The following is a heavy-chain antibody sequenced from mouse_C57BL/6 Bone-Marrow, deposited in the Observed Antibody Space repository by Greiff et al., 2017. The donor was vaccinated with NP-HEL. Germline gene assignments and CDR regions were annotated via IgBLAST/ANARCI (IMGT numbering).Heavy chain of an antibody. J-gene: IGHJ2*01. V-gene: IGHV1-81*01. CDR1: GYTFTSYG. CDR2: IYPRSGNT. D-gene: IGHD2-12*01. Sequence: QVQLQQSGAELARPGASVKLSCNASGYTFTSYGISWVKQRTGQGLEWIGEIYPRSGNTYYNETFKGKATLTTDKSSSTAYMELRSLTSEDSAVYFCALRRTFDYWGQGTTLTVSS. CDR3: ALRRTFDY.